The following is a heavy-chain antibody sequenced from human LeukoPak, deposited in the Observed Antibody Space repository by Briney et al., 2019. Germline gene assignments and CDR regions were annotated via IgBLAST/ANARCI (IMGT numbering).Heavy chain of an antibody. V-gene: IGHV3-23*01. J-gene: IGHJ4*02. Sequence: GGSLRLSCAASGFTFNTYAMSWVRQAPGKGLEWVSAISGSGVGTYNADSVKGRFTISRDNSKNTLYLQMNSLKAEDTAVYYCAKYSSGWYDFDYWGQGTLVTVSS. CDR2: ISGSGVGT. CDR3: AKYSSGWYDFDY. CDR1: GFTFNTYA. D-gene: IGHD6-19*01.